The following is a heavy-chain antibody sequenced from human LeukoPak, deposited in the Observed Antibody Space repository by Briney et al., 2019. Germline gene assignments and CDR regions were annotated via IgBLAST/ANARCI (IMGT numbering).Heavy chain of an antibody. CDR3: TNLGYTD. J-gene: IGHJ4*02. CDR2: IKDDGSGK. V-gene: IGHV3-7*01. Sequence: PGGSLRLSCAASGFTFSTSCMTWARQAPGKGLEWVASIKDDGSGKYYVDSVKGRFTISRDNAKNSLYLQMNSLGVEDTAVYYCTNLGYTDWGQGTLVTVSS. D-gene: IGHD5-18*01. CDR1: GFTFSTSC.